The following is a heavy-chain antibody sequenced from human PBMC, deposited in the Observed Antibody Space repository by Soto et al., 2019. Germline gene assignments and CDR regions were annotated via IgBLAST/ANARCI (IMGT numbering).Heavy chain of an antibody. Sequence: GGSLRLSCAASGFTFSSYSMNWVRQAPGKGLEWVSSISSSSSYIYYADSVKGRFTISRDNAKNSLYLQMNSLRAEDTAVDYCARDISIVDYYGMDVGGQGTTVTVSS. CDR1: GFTFSSYS. D-gene: IGHD3-16*02. V-gene: IGHV3-21*01. CDR2: ISSSSSYI. J-gene: IGHJ6*02. CDR3: ARDISIVDYYGMDV.